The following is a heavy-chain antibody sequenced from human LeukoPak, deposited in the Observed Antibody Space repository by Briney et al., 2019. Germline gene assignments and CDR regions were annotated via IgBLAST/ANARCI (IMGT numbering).Heavy chain of an antibody. D-gene: IGHD3-3*02. CDR3: ARQHWSYGMDV. CDR2: IKQDGSEK. J-gene: IGHJ6*02. V-gene: IGHV3-7*01. Sequence: TGGSLRLSCAASGFTFSSYRMSWLRQAPGKGLEWVANIKQDGSEKYYVDSVRGRFTISRDNAKNSLYLQMNSLRAEDTAVYYCARQHWSYGMDVWGQGTTATVSS. CDR1: GFTFSSYR.